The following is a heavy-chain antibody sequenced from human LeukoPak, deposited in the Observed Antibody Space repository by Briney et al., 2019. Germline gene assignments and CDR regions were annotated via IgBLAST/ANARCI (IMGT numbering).Heavy chain of an antibody. CDR1: GFTFSSYE. D-gene: IGHD3-22*01. CDR2: ISSSGSTI. Sequence: GGSLRLSCAASGFTFSSYEMNWVRQAPGKGLKWVSYISSSGSTIYYADSVKGRFTISRDNAKNSLYLQMNSLRAEDTAVYYCARGYYSDSSGPGGAFDYWGQGTLVTVSS. V-gene: IGHV3-48*03. J-gene: IGHJ4*02. CDR3: ARGYYSDSSGPGGAFDY.